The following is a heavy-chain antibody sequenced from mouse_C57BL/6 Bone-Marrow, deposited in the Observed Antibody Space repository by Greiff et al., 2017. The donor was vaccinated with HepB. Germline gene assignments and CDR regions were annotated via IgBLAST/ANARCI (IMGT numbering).Heavy chain of an antibody. CDR3: AGGFPDY. Sequence: QVQLQQSGAELARPGASVKMSCKASGYTFTSYTMHWVKPRPGQGLEWIGYINPSSGYTKYNQKFKDKATLTADKSPSTAYIQLISLTYEDSAAYYCAGGFPDYWGQGTTLTVSS. J-gene: IGHJ2*01. CDR1: GYTFTSYT. CDR2: INPSSGYT. V-gene: IGHV1-4*01.